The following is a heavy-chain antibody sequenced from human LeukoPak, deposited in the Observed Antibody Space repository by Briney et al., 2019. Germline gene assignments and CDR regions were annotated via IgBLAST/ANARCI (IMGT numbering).Heavy chain of an antibody. V-gene: IGHV3-7*01. CDR2: IKQDGSEK. CDR1: GFTFSSYW. D-gene: IGHD5-12*01. Sequence: GGSLRLSCAASGFTFSSYWMSWVRQAQGKGLEWVANIKQDGSEKYYVDSVKGRFTISRDNAKNSLYLQMNSLRAEDTAVYYCARDLMDIVATYYYYYGMDVWGQGTTVTVSS. J-gene: IGHJ6*02. CDR3: ARDLMDIVATYYYYYGMDV.